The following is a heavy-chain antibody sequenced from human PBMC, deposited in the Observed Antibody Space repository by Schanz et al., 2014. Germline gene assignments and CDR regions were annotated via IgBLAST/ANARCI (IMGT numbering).Heavy chain of an antibody. D-gene: IGHD3-3*01. J-gene: IGHJ5*02. Sequence: VQLVESGGGVVQPGRSLRLSCAASGITLSGYGLHWVRQAPGKGLEWVSAISGSGGSTVYADSVKGRFTISRDNSNNTVFLQMNSLRAEDTAVYYCARQPGRITVSGVVSNWFDPWGQGTLVTVSS. CDR1: GITLSGYG. V-gene: IGHV3-23*04. CDR3: ARQPGRITVSGVVSNWFDP. CDR2: ISGSGGST.